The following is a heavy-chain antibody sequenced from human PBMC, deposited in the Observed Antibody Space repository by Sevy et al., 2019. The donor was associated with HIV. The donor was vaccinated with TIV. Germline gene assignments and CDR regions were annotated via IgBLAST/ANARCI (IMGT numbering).Heavy chain of an antibody. CDR2: ISSSSSYI. V-gene: IGHV3-21*01. Sequence: GGSLRLSCAASGFTFSSYSMNWVRQAPGKGLEWVSSISSSSSYIYYADSVKGRFTISRDNAKNSLYLQMNSLRAEDTAVYYCAGDGSYCANGVCYEAWFDPWGQGTLVTVSS. CDR3: AGDGSYCANGVCYEAWFDP. D-gene: IGHD2-8*01. CDR1: GFTFSSYS. J-gene: IGHJ5*02.